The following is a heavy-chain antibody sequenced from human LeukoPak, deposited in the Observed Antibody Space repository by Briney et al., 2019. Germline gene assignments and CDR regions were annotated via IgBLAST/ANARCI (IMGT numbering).Heavy chain of an antibody. Sequence: GGSLRLSCAASGFTFSSYWMHWVRQGPGKGLVWVSRIKNDGSTTSYADSVKGRFTIFRDNAKNTLYLQMNSLRAEDTAVYYCARDWDSSADYWGQGTLVSVSS. D-gene: IGHD3-22*01. CDR2: IKNDGSTT. J-gene: IGHJ4*02. CDR3: ARDWDSSADY. CDR1: GFTFSSYW. V-gene: IGHV3-74*01.